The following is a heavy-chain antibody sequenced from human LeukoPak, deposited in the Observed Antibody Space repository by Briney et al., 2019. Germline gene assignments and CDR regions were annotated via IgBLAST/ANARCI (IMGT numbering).Heavy chain of an antibody. CDR1: GDSINNYY. CDR3: ARDSDARIGWNYEIDY. Sequence: SETLSLTCTVSGDSINNYYWSWIRQTAGKGLEWIGHIYTSGSANYNPSLKSRVTMSVDTSKNQFSLKLNSVTAADTAVYYCARDSDARIGWNYEIDYWGQGTLVTVSS. J-gene: IGHJ4*02. D-gene: IGHD1-7*01. V-gene: IGHV4-4*07. CDR2: IYTSGSA.